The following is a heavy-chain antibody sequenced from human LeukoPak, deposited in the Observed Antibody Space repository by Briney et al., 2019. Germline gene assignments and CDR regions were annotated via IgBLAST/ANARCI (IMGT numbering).Heavy chain of an antibody. J-gene: IGHJ3*02. CDR1: GGSISSYY. CDR3: TREYGFMTTVFHAFDI. Sequence: ASETLSLTCTVSGGSISSYYWTWIRQPPGKGLEWIGEINHSGSANYNPSLKSRVTISVDASKNQFSLKLSSVTAADTAIYYCTREYGFMTTVFHAFDIWGQGTMVTVS. CDR2: INHSGSA. V-gene: IGHV4-34*01. D-gene: IGHD4-17*01.